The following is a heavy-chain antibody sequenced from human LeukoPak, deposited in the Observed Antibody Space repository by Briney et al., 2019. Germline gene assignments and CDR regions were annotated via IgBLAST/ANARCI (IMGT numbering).Heavy chain of an antibody. CDR3: TRDRPTGASRVFVVQ. J-gene: IGHJ4*02. V-gene: IGHV3-21*01. CDR1: GFTFSSYA. CDR2: MSSSRYI. D-gene: IGHD3-3*01. Sequence: GGSLRLSCAASGFTFSSYAMTWVRQAPGKGLEWVSSMSSSRYIYYADSVRGRFTISRDNAKNSLYLLMNSLRAEDTAVYYCTRDRPTGASRVFVVQWGQGTLVTVSS.